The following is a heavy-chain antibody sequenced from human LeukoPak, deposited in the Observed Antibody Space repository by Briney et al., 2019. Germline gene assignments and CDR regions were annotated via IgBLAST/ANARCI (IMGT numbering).Heavy chain of an antibody. CDR3: VKDLSDDYGYYYGMDV. V-gene: IGHV3-7*01. Sequence: GGSLRLSCVVSGFTFSNYWMSWVRQAPGKGLEWVANIKQDGSEQNYVDSVKSRFTLSRDNSKNTLYLQMNSLRAEDTAVYYCVKDLSDDYGYYYGMDVWGEGTTVTVSS. CDR1: GFTFSNYW. D-gene: IGHD4-17*01. CDR2: IKQDGSEQ. J-gene: IGHJ6*04.